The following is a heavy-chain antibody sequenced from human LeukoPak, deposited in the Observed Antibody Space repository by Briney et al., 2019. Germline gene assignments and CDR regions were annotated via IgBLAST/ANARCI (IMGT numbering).Heavy chain of an antibody. CDR2: IYYSGST. Sequence: PSETLSLTCTVSGGSISSYYWSWIRQPPGKGLEWIGYIYYSGSTNYNPSLKSRVTISVDTSKNQFSLKLSSVTAADTAVYYCARRVGIYYYYYMDVWGKGTTVTVSS. J-gene: IGHJ6*03. CDR1: GGSISSYY. CDR3: ARRVGIYYYYYMDV. D-gene: IGHD1-26*01. V-gene: IGHV4-59*01.